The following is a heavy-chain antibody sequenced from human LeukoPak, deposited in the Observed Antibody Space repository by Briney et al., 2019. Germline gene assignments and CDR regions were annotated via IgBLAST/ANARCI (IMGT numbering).Heavy chain of an antibody. J-gene: IGHJ5*02. CDR2: IYYSGTT. CDR3: ARGYCSSTSCFNRFDP. Sequence: PSETLSLTCTVSGGSISSSSYYWGWIRQPPGKGLVWFGGIYYSGTTYYNPSLKSRVTISVDTSKNQFSLKLSSVTAADTAVYYCARGYCSSTSCFNRFDPWGQGTLVTVSS. D-gene: IGHD2-2*01. CDR1: GGSISSSSYY. V-gene: IGHV4-39*07.